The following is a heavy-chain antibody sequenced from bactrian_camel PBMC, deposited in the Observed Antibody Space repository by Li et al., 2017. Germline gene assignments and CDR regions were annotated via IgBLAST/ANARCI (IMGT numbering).Heavy chain of an antibody. Sequence: DVQLVESGGDLVQPGGSLRLSCVASGFPFSANHMSWVRQAPGKGLEWVSSISSLGALTYYADSVKGQFTISRDNAKNTVYLQMNSLKPEDTAVYYCVRGWDDDTWSFNYWGQGTQVTVS. V-gene: IGHV3S40*01. D-gene: IGHD3*01. CDR1: GFPFSANH. CDR2: ISSLGALT. CDR3: VRGWDDDTWSFNY. J-gene: IGHJ4*01.